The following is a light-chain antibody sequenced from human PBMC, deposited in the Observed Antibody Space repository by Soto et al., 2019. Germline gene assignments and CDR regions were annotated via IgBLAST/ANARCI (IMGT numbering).Light chain of an antibody. J-gene: IGKJ4*01. CDR3: QQYNNWPPLT. CDR1: QSISSN. CDR2: GAS. Sequence: EIVMTQSPATLSVSPGERATLSCRASQSISSNVAWYQQKPGQAPRLLIYGASTRATGIPARFIAGGSGTEFTLTISSLQSEDFAVYYCQQYNNWPPLTFGGGTKVDIK. V-gene: IGKV3-15*01.